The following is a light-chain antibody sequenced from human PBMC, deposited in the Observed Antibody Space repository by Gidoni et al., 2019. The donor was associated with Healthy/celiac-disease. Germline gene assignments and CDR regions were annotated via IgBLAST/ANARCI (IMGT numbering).Light chain of an antibody. V-gene: IGKV1-8*01. J-gene: IGKJ2*01. CDR2: AAS. CDR3: QQYYSYRT. CDR1: QGISSY. Sequence: STGDRVTITCRASQGISSYLAWYQQKPGKAPRLLIYAASTLQSGVPSRFSGSASGTYFTLTISCLQSEDFATYYCQQYYSYRTFGQGTKLEIK.